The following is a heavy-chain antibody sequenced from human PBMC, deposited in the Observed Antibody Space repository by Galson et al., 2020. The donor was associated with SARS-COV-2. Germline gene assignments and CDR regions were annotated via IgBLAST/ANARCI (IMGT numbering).Heavy chain of an antibody. Sequence: GGSLRLSCAASGFTFDDYAMHWVRQAPGKGLEWVSGISWNSGSIGYADSVKGRFTISRDNAKNSLYLQMNSLRAEDTALYYCAKDIAGAYDYWGQGTLVTVSS. J-gene: IGHJ4*02. CDR2: ISWNSGSI. CDR3: AKDIAGAYDY. V-gene: IGHV3-9*01. CDR1: GFTFDDYA. D-gene: IGHD3-16*01.